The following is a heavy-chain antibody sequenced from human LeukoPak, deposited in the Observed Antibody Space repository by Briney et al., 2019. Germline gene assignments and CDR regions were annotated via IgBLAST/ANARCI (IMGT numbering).Heavy chain of an antibody. D-gene: IGHD4-11*01. V-gene: IGHV4-39*01. CDR2: IYYSGST. Sequence: SETLSLTCTVSGGSISSSSYYWGWIRQPPGKGLEWIGSIYYSGSTYYNPSLKSRVTISVDTSKNQFSLKLSSVTAADTAVYYCAGLSSNYASDYCGQGTLVTVSS. J-gene: IGHJ4*02. CDR3: AGLSSNYASDY. CDR1: GGSISSSSYY.